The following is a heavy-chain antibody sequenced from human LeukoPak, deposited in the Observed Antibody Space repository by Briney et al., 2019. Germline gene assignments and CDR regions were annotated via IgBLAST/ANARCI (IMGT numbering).Heavy chain of an antibody. CDR1: GYSFTSYW. CDR3: ARGTMVRGVISLFDY. V-gene: IGHV5-51*01. J-gene: IGHJ4*02. CDR2: IYSGDSDT. Sequence: PGESLKISCKGSGYSFTSYWIGWVRQLPGKGLELMGIIYSGDSDTKHSPSFQGQVTISADKSISTAYLQWSSLKASDTAMYYCARGTMVRGVISLFDYWGQGTLVTVSS. D-gene: IGHD3-10*01.